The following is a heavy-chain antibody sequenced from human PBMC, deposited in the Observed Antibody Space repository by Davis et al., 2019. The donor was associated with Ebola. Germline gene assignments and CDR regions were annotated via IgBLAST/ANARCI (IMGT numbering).Heavy chain of an antibody. J-gene: IGHJ6*02. Sequence: ASVKVSCKASGYTFTSYAMHWVRQAPGQRLEWMGWINAGNGNTKYSQKFQGRVTITRDTSASTAYMELSSLRSEDTAVYYCARGGWELPPYYYYYGMDVWGQGTTVTVSS. CDR2: INAGNGNT. CDR1: GYTFTSYA. V-gene: IGHV1-3*01. D-gene: IGHD1-26*01. CDR3: ARGGWELPPYYYYYGMDV.